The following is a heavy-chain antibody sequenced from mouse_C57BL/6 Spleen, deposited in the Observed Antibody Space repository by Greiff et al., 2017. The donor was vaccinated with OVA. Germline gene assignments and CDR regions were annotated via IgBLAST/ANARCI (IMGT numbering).Heavy chain of an antibody. CDR1: GYSLTSYY. CDR3: ARDNYDYVAWFAY. J-gene: IGHJ3*01. V-gene: IGHV1-66*01. D-gene: IGHD2-4*01. CDR2: IYPGSGNT. Sequence: QVQLKESGPELVKPGASVKISCKASGYSLTSYYIHWVKQRPGQGLEWIGWIYPGSGNTKYNEKFKGKATLTADTSSSTAYMQLSSLTSEDSAVYYCARDNYDYVAWFAYWGQGTLVTVSA.